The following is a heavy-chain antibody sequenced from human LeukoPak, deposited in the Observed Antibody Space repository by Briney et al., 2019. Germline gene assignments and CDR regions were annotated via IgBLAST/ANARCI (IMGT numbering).Heavy chain of an antibody. CDR3: AKDIAAVGTIPDF. CDR1: GFNFSSSG. Sequence: GGSLRLSCAASGFNFSSSGMHWVRQAPGKGLEWVAVTSYDGSNKNYAESVKGRFTVSRDNSKHTLYLQTNSLRVDDTAVYYCAKDIAAVGTIPDFWSQGTLVTVSS. J-gene: IGHJ4*02. V-gene: IGHV3-30*18. CDR2: TSYDGSNK. D-gene: IGHD6-13*01.